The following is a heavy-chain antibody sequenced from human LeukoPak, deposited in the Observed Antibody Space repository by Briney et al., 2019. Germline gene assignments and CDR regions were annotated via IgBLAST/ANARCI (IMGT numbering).Heavy chain of an antibody. D-gene: IGHD3-22*01. CDR3: ARDAPHTYYYDSSGYGYYFDY. CDR1: GFPFSSYW. Sequence: GGSLRLSCVASGFPFSSYWMTWVRQAPGKGLEWVANIKQDGSKKSYVDSVKGRFTISRDNAKNSLYLQMNSLRAEDTAVYYCARDAPHTYYYDSSGYGYYFDYWGQGTLVTVSS. CDR2: IKQDGSKK. V-gene: IGHV3-7*01. J-gene: IGHJ4*02.